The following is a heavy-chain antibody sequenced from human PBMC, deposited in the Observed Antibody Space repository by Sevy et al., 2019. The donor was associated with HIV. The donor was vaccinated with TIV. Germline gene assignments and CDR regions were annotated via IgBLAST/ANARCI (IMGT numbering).Heavy chain of an antibody. Sequence: GVSLRLSCAASGFTFDDYAMHWVRQAPGKGLEWVSGISWNSGSIGYADSVKGRFTISRDNAKNSLYLQMNSLRAEDTALYYCAKGGPLVLGYFDYWGQGTLVTVSS. V-gene: IGHV3-9*01. CDR1: GFTFDDYA. CDR3: AKGGPLVLGYFDY. J-gene: IGHJ4*02. CDR2: ISWNSGSI. D-gene: IGHD6-13*01.